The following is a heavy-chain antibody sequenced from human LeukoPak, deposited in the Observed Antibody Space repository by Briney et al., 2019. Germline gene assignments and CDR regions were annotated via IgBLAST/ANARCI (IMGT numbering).Heavy chain of an antibody. CDR2: IYYSGST. D-gene: IGHD3-16*02. Sequence: SETLSLTCTVSGDSIRRDNYYWGWIRQPPGKGLEWMGSIYYSGSTYYNPSPKSRVSISVDPSKSQFSLKLTSVTAADTAVYYCATHPLLDYWGQGSLVTVSS. J-gene: IGHJ4*02. CDR3: ATHPLLDY. CDR1: GDSIRRDNYY. V-gene: IGHV4-39*01.